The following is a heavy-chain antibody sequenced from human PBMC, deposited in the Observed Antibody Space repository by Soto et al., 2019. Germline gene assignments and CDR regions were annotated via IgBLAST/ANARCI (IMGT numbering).Heavy chain of an antibody. CDR3: ARDRRFSGSYYRFNY. V-gene: IGHV1-18*04. D-gene: IGHD1-26*01. J-gene: IGHJ4*02. CDR1: GYTFTSYG. Sequence: ASVKVSCKASGYTFTSYGISWVRQAPGQGLEWMGWIGAYNGNTNYAQKLQGRVTMTTDTSTSTAYMELRSLRSDDTAVYYCARDRRFSGSYYRFNYWGQGTLVTVSS. CDR2: IGAYNGNT.